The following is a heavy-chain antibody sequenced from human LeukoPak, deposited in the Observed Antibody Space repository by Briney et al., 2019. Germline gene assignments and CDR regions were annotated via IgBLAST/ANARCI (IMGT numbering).Heavy chain of an antibody. Sequence: GGSLRLSCAASGFTFSSYWMSWVRQAPGKGLEWVANIKQDGSEKYYVDSVKGRFTISRDNAKNSLYLQMNSLRAEYTAVYYCARVRDDFWSGHSAFDIWGQGTMVTVSS. V-gene: IGHV3-7*01. J-gene: IGHJ3*02. D-gene: IGHD3-3*01. CDR1: GFTFSSYW. CDR3: ARVRDDFWSGHSAFDI. CDR2: IKQDGSEK.